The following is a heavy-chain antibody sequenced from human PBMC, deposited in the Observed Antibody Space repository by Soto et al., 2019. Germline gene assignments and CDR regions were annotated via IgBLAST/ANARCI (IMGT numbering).Heavy chain of an antibody. CDR1: GGSITSSY. CDR2: IYDTGISGYTPST. Sequence: KTSETLSLTCTVSGGSITSSYWSWIRRPPGKGLEWIAYIYDTGISGYTPSTSYNPSLKRRVTMSVDTSKSQFSLKLTSVTAADTAVYYCARGEDAFFYYGLDVWGQGITVTVSS. V-gene: IGHV4-59*01. J-gene: IGHJ6*02. CDR3: ARGEDAFFYYGLDV.